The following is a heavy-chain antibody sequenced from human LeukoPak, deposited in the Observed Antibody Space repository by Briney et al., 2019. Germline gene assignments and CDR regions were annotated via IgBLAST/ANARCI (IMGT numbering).Heavy chain of an antibody. CDR1: GFTFSGYA. CDR3: TRDRPTGASRVFVVQ. V-gene: IGHV3-21*01. J-gene: IGHJ4*02. D-gene: IGHD3-3*01. CDR2: MSSGSRYI. Sequence: GGSLRLSCAASGFTFSGYAMTWVRQAPGKGLEWVSSMSSGSRYIYYADSVRGRFTISRDNAKNPLYLLMNSLRAEDTAVYYCTRDRPTGASRVFVVQWGQGTLVTVSS.